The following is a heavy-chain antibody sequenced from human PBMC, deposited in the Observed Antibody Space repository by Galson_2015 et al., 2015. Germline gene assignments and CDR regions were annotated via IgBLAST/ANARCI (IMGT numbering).Heavy chain of an antibody. J-gene: IGHJ4*02. Sequence: SLRLSCAASGFTFSNSAMSWVRQAPGKGLEWVSTISGDGGLTSYADSVKGRFTISRDNSKTTLYLQMNSLRAEDTAVYSCAKEASYYYVSGVDYSGQGSLFTVSS. D-gene: IGHD3-10*01. CDR2: ISGDGGLT. CDR1: GFTFSNSA. CDR3: AKEASYYYVSGVDY. V-gene: IGHV3-23*01.